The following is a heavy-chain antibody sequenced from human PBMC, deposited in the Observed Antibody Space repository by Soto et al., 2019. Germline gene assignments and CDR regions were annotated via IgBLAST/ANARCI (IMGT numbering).Heavy chain of an antibody. CDR1: GGSIRDYY. CDR3: ARDEYYDSNNWFEH. CDR2: VYSTGTT. D-gene: IGHD3-22*01. J-gene: IGHJ5*02. V-gene: IGHV4-4*07. Sequence: SETLSLTCTVSGGSIRDYYWSWIRQPAGKGLEWIGRVYSTGTTNYNPSLRSRVAMSVDTSKNQFSLRLDSVTAADTATYFCARDEYYDSNNWFEHWGLGTLVTVSS.